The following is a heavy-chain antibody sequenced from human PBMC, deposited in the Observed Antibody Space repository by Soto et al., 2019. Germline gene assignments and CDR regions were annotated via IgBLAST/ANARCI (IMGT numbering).Heavy chain of an antibody. CDR1: GFTFSSYS. V-gene: IGHV3-21*01. D-gene: IGHD6-13*01. J-gene: IGHJ5*02. Sequence: GGSLRLSCAASGFTFSSYSMNWVRQAPGKGLEWVSSISSSSSYIYYADSVKGRFTISRDNAKNSLYLQMNSLRAKDTAVYYCARERSAGTYSWFDPWGQGTLVTVSS. CDR3: ARERSAGTYSWFDP. CDR2: ISSSSSYI.